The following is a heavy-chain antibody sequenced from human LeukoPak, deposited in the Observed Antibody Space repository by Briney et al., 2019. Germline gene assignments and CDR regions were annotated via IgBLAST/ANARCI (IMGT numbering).Heavy chain of an antibody. CDR2: INHSGST. J-gene: IGHJ5*02. D-gene: IGHD3-3*01. CDR1: GGSFSGYY. Sequence: SETLSLTCAVYGGSFSGYYWSWIRQPPGKGLEWIGEINHSGSTNYNPSLKSRVTISVDTSKNQFSLKLSSVTAADTAVYYCARLRITIFGVVFGFDPWGQGTLVTVSS. CDR3: ARLRITIFGVVFGFDP. V-gene: IGHV4-34*01.